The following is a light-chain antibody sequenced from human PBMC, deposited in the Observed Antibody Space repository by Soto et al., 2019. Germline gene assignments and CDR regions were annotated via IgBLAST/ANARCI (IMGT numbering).Light chain of an antibody. J-gene: IGLJ1*01. CDR3: NSYTNSGTYV. CDR1: SSDVGHYNF. CDR2: DVT. Sequence: QSALTQPASASGSPGQSVTISCTGTSSDVGHYNFVSWYQQHPGKVPKLMIYDVTNRPSGISNRFSGSRSGNTASLTISGLQAEDEADYFCNSYTNSGTYVFGTGTKVTVL. V-gene: IGLV2-14*01.